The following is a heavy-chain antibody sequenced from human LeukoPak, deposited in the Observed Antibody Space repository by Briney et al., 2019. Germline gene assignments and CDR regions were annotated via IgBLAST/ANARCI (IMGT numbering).Heavy chain of an antibody. J-gene: IGHJ4*02. Sequence: PGGSLRLSCAASGFTFSSYSMNWVRQAPGKGLEWVSAISGSGGSTYYADSVKGRFTISRDNSKNTLYLQMNSLRAEDTAVYYCAKDTVVTPEAFDYWGQGTLVTVSS. CDR3: AKDTVVTPEAFDY. CDR2: ISGSGGST. D-gene: IGHD4-23*01. V-gene: IGHV3-23*01. CDR1: GFTFSSYS.